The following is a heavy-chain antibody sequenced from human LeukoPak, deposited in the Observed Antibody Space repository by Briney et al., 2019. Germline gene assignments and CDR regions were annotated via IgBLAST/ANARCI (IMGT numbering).Heavy chain of an antibody. J-gene: IGHJ6*03. D-gene: IGHD5-24*01. CDR3: ARDSAYGYKYYYYYYMDV. V-gene: IGHV4-34*01. CDR2: INHSGST. Sequence: NPSETLSLTCAVYGGSFSGYYWSWIRQPPGKGLEWIGEINHSGSTNYNPSLKSRVTISVDTSKNQFSLKLSSVTAADTAVYYCARDSAYGYKYYYYYYMDVWGKGTTVTVSS. CDR1: GGSFSGYY.